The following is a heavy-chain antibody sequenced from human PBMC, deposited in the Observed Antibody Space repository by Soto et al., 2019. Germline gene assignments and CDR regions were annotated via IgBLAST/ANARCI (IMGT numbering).Heavy chain of an antibody. D-gene: IGHD2-21*02. CDR3: ARDGRCGGDCYRWFDP. J-gene: IGHJ5*02. CDR1: GGTFSSYT. Sequence: QVQLVQSGAEVKKPGSSVKVSCKASGGTFSSYTISWVRQAPGQGLEWMGRIIPILGIANYAQKFQGRVTITXXKXTXXAYMELSSLRSEDTAVYYCARDGRCGGDCYRWFDPWGQGTLVTVSS. V-gene: IGHV1-69*08. CDR2: IIPILGIA.